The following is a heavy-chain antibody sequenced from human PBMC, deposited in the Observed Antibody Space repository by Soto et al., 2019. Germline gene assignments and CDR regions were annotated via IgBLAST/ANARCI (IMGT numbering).Heavy chain of an antibody. J-gene: IGHJ4*02. V-gene: IGHV3-48*02. CDR2: ITDSSDTV. CDR3: ARDFGNRYYLDY. Sequence: GGSLRLSCVPSGFSFSNYNMNWVRQAPGKGLEWVSYITDSSDTVHYADSVRGRFTISRDNAESSLYLQMNSLKDEDTALYFCARDFGNRYYLDYWGRGTLVTVGS. CDR1: GFSFSNYN. D-gene: IGHD3-3*01.